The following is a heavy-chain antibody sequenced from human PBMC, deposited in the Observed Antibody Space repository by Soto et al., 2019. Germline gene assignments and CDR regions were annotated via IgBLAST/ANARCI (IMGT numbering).Heavy chain of an antibody. Sequence: GGSLRLSCAASGFTFSSYSMNWVRQAPGKGLEWVSSISSSSSYIYYADSVKGRFTISRDNAKNSLYLQMNSLRAEDTAVYYCARDLGSLITNEAFDIWGQGTMVTVSS. V-gene: IGHV3-21*01. J-gene: IGHJ3*02. CDR1: GFTFSSYS. D-gene: IGHD3-3*01. CDR2: ISSSSSYI. CDR3: ARDLGSLITNEAFDI.